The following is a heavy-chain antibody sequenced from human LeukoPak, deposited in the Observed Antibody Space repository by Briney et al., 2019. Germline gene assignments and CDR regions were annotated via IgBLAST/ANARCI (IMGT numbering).Heavy chain of an antibody. Sequence: GGSLRLSCAASEITVSNNNMRWLRQAPGKGLEWVANIKEDGSEKNYVDSVKGRFTISRDNAKNSLYLQMNSLRAEVTAVYYCAKWENDGYSSGWYYFDYWGQGTLVTVSS. D-gene: IGHD6-19*01. J-gene: IGHJ4*02. V-gene: IGHV3-7*01. CDR1: EITVSNNN. CDR3: AKWENDGYSSGWYYFDY. CDR2: IKEDGSEK.